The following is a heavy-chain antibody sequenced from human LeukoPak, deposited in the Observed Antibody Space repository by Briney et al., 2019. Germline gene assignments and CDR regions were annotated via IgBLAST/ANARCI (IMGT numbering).Heavy chain of an antibody. CDR1: GFTFSSYS. Sequence: GGSLRLSCAASGFTFSSYSMNWVRQAPGKGLEWVSSISSSSSYIYYADSVKGRFTISRDNAKNSLYLQMNSLRAEDTAVYYCARDSSRAIAALLQNWFDPWGQGTLVTVSS. CDR3: ARDSSRAIAALLQNWFDP. J-gene: IGHJ5*02. V-gene: IGHV3-21*01. CDR2: ISSSSSYI. D-gene: IGHD6-6*01.